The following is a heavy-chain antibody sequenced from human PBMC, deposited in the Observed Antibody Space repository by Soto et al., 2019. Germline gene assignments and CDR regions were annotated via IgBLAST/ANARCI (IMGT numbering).Heavy chain of an antibody. J-gene: IGHJ6*02. CDR3: ARAYYGSGRNYYCGMAV. Sequence: TLSLTCAVSGGSISSGGYSWSWIRQPPGKGLEWIGYIYHSGSTYYNPSLKSRVTISADRSKNQFPLKLSSVTAADTAVYYCARAYYGSGRNYYCGMAVWGQGTTVTVSS. CDR1: GGSISSGGYS. CDR2: IYHSGST. D-gene: IGHD3-10*01. V-gene: IGHV4-30-2*01.